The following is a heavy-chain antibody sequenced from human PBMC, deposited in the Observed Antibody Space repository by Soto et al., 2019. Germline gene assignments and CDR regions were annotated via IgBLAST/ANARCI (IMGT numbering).Heavy chain of an antibody. CDR1: GGSIGYYY. CDR3: ARERGVTTNDAFDV. V-gene: IGHV4-59*01. J-gene: IGHJ3*01. Sequence: LTCTVSGGSIGYYYWTWIRQPPGKGLEWIGFIYYSGSTNYNPSLKSRVTMSVDTSKNRFSLKLTSVTAADTAVYYCARERGVTTNDAFDVWGRGAMVTVSS. D-gene: IGHD4-17*01. CDR2: IYYSGST.